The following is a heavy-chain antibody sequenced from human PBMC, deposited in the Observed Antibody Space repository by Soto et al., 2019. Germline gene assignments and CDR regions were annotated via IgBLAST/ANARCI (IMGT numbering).Heavy chain of an antibody. CDR1: GFTFSSYS. V-gene: IGHV3-21*01. Sequence: GGSLRLSCAASGFTFSSYSMNWVRQAPGKGLEWVSSISSSSSYIYYADSVKGRFTISRDNAKNSLYLQMNSLRAEDTAVYYCARDFRAVTRRDGMDVWGRGTTVTVSS. J-gene: IGHJ6*02. D-gene: IGHD4-4*01. CDR2: ISSSSSYI. CDR3: ARDFRAVTRRDGMDV.